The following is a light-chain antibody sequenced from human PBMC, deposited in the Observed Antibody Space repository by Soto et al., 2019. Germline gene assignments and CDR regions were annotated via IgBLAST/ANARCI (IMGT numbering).Light chain of an antibody. CDR1: HSVSSN. Sequence: EIVMPQSPATLSVSPGERATLSCRASHSVSSNLAWYQQKPVQAPRLLIYGASTRATGIPVTFSGSGSGTDFTLTISSLQSEDFAGYYGQQYTNWPPETFGQGTNVE. CDR2: GAS. J-gene: IGKJ1*01. V-gene: IGKV3-15*01. CDR3: QQYTNWPPET.